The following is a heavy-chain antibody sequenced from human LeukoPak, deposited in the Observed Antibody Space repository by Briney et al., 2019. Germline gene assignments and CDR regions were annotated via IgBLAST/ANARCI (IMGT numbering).Heavy chain of an antibody. CDR1: GFTFSSYA. CDR3: ARQRLAYCSGGSCYSSHNWFDP. Sequence: GGSLRLSCAASGFTFSSYAMHWVRQAPGKGLEWVAVISYDGSNKYYADALKGRFTISRGNSKNTLYLQMNSLRAEDTAVYYCARQRLAYCSGGSCYSSHNWFDPWGQGTLVTVSS. D-gene: IGHD2-15*01. J-gene: IGHJ5*02. CDR2: ISYDGSNK. V-gene: IGHV3-30-3*01.